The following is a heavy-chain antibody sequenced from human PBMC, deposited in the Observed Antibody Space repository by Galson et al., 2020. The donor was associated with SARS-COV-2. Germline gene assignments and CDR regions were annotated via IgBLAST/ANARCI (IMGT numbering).Heavy chain of an antibody. J-gene: IGHJ5*02. CDR3: AKGFDPSGGHGGNWFDP. Sequence: QAGGSLRLSCSASGFSFGDSAMHWVRQSTGGRLEWVSAISWHSATIEYADSVRGRFTISRDDAKQSVFLQMTSVTEDDTAVYYCAKGFDPSGGHGGNWFDPWGQGTLVTVSS. D-gene: IGHD2-15*01. CDR2: ISWHSATI. CDR1: GFSFGDSA. V-gene: IGHV3-9*01.